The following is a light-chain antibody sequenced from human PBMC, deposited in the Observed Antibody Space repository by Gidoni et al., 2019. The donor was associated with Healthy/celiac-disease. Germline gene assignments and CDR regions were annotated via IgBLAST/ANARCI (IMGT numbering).Light chain of an antibody. Sequence: AIQLTQSPSSLSASVGDRVTITCRASQGISSALAWYQQKPGKAPKLLIYDASSLESGVPSRFSGSGSGTDFTLTISSLQPEDFPTYYCQQFNSSLPTFGGGTKVEIK. J-gene: IGKJ4*01. CDR1: QGISSA. V-gene: IGKV1-13*02. CDR3: QQFNSSLPT. CDR2: DAS.